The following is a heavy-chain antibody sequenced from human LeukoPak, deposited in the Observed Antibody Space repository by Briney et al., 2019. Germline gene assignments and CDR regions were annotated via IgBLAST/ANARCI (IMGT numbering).Heavy chain of an antibody. V-gene: IGHV3-21*01. CDR1: GFTFSSYS. Sequence: PGGSLRLSCAASGFTFSSYSMNWVRQAPGKGLEWVSSISSSSSYIYYADSVKGRFTISRDNSRNTLYLQMNSLRAEDTAVYYCAKDSRHRIVGTTTFLDYWGQGTLVTVSS. J-gene: IGHJ4*02. CDR2: ISSSSSYI. D-gene: IGHD1-26*01. CDR3: AKDSRHRIVGTTTFLDY.